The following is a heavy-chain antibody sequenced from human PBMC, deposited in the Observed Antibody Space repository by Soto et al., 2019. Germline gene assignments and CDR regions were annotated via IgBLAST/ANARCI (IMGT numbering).Heavy chain of an antibody. Sequence: QVQLVQSGAEVKKPGASVKVSCKASGYTFSSYDIIWVRQATGQGLEWMGWMNPNSGHAGFAQKFQGRVTLTRNTSISTAYMELSSLRSEDTAVYFCARRLSSSTYYYYLDVWGKGTTVTFSS. CDR1: GYTFSSYD. J-gene: IGHJ6*03. D-gene: IGHD6-6*01. V-gene: IGHV1-8*01. CDR2: MNPNSGHA. CDR3: ARRLSSSTYYYYLDV.